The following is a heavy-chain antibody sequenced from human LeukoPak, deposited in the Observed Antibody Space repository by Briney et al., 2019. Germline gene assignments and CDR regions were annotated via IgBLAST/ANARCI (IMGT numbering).Heavy chain of an antibody. J-gene: IGHJ3*02. CDR3: ARDVLRTGAFDI. Sequence: SETLSLTCTVSGGSISSYYWSWIRQPPGKGLEWIGYIYYSGSTNYNPSLKSRVTISVDTSKNQFSLKLSSVTAADTAVYYCARDVLRTGAFDIWGRGTMVTVSS. V-gene: IGHV4-59*01. CDR2: IYYSGST. CDR1: GGSISSYY.